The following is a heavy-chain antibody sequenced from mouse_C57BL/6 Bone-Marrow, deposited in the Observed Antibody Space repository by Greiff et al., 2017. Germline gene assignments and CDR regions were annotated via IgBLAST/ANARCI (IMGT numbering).Heavy chain of an antibody. D-gene: IGHD4-1*01. CDR1: GYSITSGYY. CDR2: ISYDGSN. CDR3: ARGVWEAWFAY. J-gene: IGHJ3*01. V-gene: IGHV3-6*01. Sequence: EVQLQESGPGLVKPSQSLSLTCSVTGYSITSGYYWNWIRQFPGNKLEWMGYISYDGSNNYNPSLKNRISITRDTSKNQFFLKLNSVTTEDTATYYCARGVWEAWFAYWGLGTLVTVSA.